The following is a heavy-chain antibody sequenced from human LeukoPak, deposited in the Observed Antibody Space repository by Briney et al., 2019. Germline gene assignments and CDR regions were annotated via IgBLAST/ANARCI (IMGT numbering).Heavy chain of an antibody. Sequence: TSETLSLTCTVSGGSISSYYWSWIRQPPGKGLEWIGYTYYSGSTNYNPSLKSRVTISVDTSKNQFSLKLSSVTAADTAVYYCARGARSGSYLFDYWGQGTLVTVSS. CDR1: GGSISSYY. CDR2: TYYSGST. V-gene: IGHV4-59*01. D-gene: IGHD3-10*01. CDR3: ARGARSGSYLFDY. J-gene: IGHJ4*02.